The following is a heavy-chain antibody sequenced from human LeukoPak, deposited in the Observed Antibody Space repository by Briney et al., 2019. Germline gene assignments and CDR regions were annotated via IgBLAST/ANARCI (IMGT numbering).Heavy chain of an antibody. V-gene: IGHV1-24*01. CDR1: GHILTEIF. CDR3: ATHFDSSGPDAFDI. Sequence: ASVNVSCKVSGHILTEIFMHWVRQAPGKGVEWMGGVDPEDYETINAQKFQGRVTMTEDTSTDTAYMELSSLRSEDTAVYYCATHFDSSGPDAFDIWGQGTMVTVSS. D-gene: IGHD3-22*01. CDR2: VDPEDYET. J-gene: IGHJ3*02.